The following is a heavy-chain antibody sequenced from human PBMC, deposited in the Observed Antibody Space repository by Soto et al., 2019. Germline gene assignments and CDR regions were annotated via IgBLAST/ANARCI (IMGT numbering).Heavy chain of an antibody. D-gene: IGHD6-19*01. Sequence: SGGSLRLSCAGSGFTFSNAWMSWVRQAPGKGLEWVGRIKRKSDGGTTDYAAPVKGRFTISRDDSRNTVYLQMNSLKTEDTAVYYCPTSGSGWDYFDYWGQGSLVTVSS. J-gene: IGHJ4*02. CDR3: PTSGSGWDYFDY. CDR2: IKRKSDGGTT. V-gene: IGHV3-15*01. CDR1: GFTFSNAW.